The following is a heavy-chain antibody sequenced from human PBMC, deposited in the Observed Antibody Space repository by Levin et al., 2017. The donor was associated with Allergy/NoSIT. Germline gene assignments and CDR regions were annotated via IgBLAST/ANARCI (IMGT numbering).Heavy chain of an antibody. CDR2: TRNKANSYTT. D-gene: IGHD3-10*01. J-gene: IGHJ6*03. V-gene: IGHV3-72*01. CDR3: AREFSIMVRGGYYGGYYDYYYMDV. CDR1: GFTFSDHY. Sequence: GGSLRLSCAASGFTFSDHYMDWVRQAPGKGLEWVGRTRNKANSYTTEYAASVKGRFTISRDDSKNSLYLQMNSLKTEDTAVYYCAREFSIMVRGGYYGGYYDYYYMDVWGKGTTVTVSS.